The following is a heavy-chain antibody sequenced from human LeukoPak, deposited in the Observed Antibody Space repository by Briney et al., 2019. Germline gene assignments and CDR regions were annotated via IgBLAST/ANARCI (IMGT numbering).Heavy chain of an antibody. V-gene: IGHV3-7*03. CDR2: IKQDGSEK. Sequence: GGSLRLSCAASGFTFSSHWMSWVRQAPGKGLEWVANIKQDGSEKYYVDSVKGRFTISRDNAKNSLYLQMNSLRAEDTAVYYCAKDAYLGSNWLDPWGQGTLVTVSS. J-gene: IGHJ5*02. D-gene: IGHD7-27*01. CDR3: AKDAYLGSNWLDP. CDR1: GFTFSSHW.